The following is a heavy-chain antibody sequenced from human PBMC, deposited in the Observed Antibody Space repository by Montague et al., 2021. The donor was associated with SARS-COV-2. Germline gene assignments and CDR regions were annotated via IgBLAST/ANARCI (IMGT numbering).Heavy chain of an antibody. CDR2: VLYNKGT. CDR1: GVSVTDYY. Sequence: SETLSLTCTVSGVSVTDYYWSWIRQPPGKGLEWVGDVLYNKGTNFNPSLKSRVAISVDTSKNQFSLRLTSVTAADTAFYYCASHQRYDDLNGPLDFWGQGTLVTVSS. CDR3: ASHQRYDDLNGPLDF. D-gene: IGHD3/OR15-3a*01. V-gene: IGHV4-59*08. J-gene: IGHJ4*02.